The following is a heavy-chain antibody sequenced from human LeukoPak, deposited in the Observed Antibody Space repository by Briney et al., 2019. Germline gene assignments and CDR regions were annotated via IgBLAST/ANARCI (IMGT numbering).Heavy chain of an antibody. D-gene: IGHD6-13*01. Sequence: SETLSLTCTVSGGSISSGSYYWGWIRQPPGKGLEWIGEINHSGSTNYNPSLKSRVTISVDTSKNQFSLKLSSVTAADTAVYYCARGLQQLKSVFFDYWGRGTLVTVSS. J-gene: IGHJ4*02. CDR1: GGSISSGSYY. CDR2: INHSGST. V-gene: IGHV4-39*07. CDR3: ARGLQQLKSVFFDY.